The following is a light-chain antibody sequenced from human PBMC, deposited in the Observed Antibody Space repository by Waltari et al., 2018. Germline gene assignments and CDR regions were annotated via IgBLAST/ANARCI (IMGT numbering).Light chain of an antibody. V-gene: IGLV2-14*01. CDR3: SSYTSTSTLVV. CDR2: DVS. J-gene: IGLJ2*01. CDR1: SRHVGAYDN. Sequence: QSALTQPASVSGSPGPSITISCTGTSRHVGAYDNFSWYQQYPGQAPKLMIYDVSSRPSGVSDRFSGSKSGNTASLTISGLLAEDEADYYCSSYTSTSTLVVFGGGTQLTVL.